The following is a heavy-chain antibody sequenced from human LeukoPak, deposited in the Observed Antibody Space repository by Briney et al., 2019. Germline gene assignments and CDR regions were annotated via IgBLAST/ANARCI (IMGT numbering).Heavy chain of an antibody. V-gene: IGHV3-11*04. CDR2: ISSSGSTI. CDR3: ARAGYGDRPYYYYMDV. J-gene: IGHJ6*03. Sequence: GGSLRLSCAASGFTFSDYYMRWIRQAPGKGLEWVSYISSSGSTIYYADSVKGRFTISRDNARNSLYLQMNSLRAEDTAVYYCARAGYGDRPYYYYMDVWGKGTTVTVSS. D-gene: IGHD4-17*01. CDR1: GFTFSDYY.